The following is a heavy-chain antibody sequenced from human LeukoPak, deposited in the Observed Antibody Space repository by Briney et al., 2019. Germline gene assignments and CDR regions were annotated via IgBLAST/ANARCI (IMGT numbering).Heavy chain of an antibody. J-gene: IGHJ4*02. CDR3: TGHGSSSY. Sequence: GSLRLSRAASGFTVSNNGLSWFRQAPGKGLEWVSDISGTGGSTYYADSVKGRFTVSRDNSKNTLYLQMNSLRAEDTAVYYATGHGSSSYWGQGTLVTVSS. CDR2: ISGTGGST. CDR1: GFTVSNNG. V-gene: IGHV3-23*01. D-gene: IGHD6-13*01.